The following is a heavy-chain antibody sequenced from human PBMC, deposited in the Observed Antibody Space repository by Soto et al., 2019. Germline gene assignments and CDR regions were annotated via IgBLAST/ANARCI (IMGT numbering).Heavy chain of an antibody. CDR3: ASDLVGASDSYGLDV. CDR2: IYYSGST. D-gene: IGHD1-26*01. V-gene: IGHV4-39*01. Sequence: SETLSLTCTVSGGSISSSSYYWGWIRQPPGKGLEWIGSIYYSGSTYYNPSLKSRVTISVDTSKNQFSLKLSSVTAADTAVYYCASDLVGASDSYGLDVWGQGTPVTVSS. J-gene: IGHJ6*02. CDR1: GGSISSSSYY.